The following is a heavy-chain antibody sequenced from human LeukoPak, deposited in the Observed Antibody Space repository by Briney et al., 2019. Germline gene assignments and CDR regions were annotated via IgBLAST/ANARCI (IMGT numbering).Heavy chain of an antibody. V-gene: IGHV4-39*01. J-gene: IGHJ4*02. Sequence: SETLSLTCSVSGGSLGSSTNYGGWVRQTPGKGMEWIGSMYYGGTTYYNPSLKCRVTLSIDTSKNQISLRLNSVTAADSAVYFCATGKFSGYYDYWGQGTLVTVAS. CDR2: MYYGGTT. CDR1: GGSLGSSTNY. CDR3: ATGKFSGYYDY. D-gene: IGHD3-22*01.